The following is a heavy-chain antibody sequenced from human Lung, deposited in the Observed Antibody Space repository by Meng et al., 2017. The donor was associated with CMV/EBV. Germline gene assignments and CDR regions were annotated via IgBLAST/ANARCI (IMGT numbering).Heavy chain of an antibody. CDR3: ARDVVVPAALTVRIDY. CDR1: GYTFTSYA. Sequence: QFSLVQSGAEVMNLGASVKVSCKASGYTFTSYAIHWVRQAPGQRLEWIGWINGGNGKTKYSQTFQGRVTITRDTSASTAYMELSSLRSEDTAVYYCARDVVVPAALTVRIDYWGQGTLVTVSS. V-gene: IGHV1-3*01. D-gene: IGHD2-2*01. J-gene: IGHJ4*02. CDR2: INGGNGKT.